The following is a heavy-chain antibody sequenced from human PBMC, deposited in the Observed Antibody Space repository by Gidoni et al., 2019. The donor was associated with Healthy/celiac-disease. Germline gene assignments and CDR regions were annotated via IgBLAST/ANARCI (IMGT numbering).Heavy chain of an antibody. Sequence: EVQLVESGGGLVQPGRSLRLSCAASGFTFDDYAMHWVRQAPGKGLGWVSGISWNSGSIGYADSVKGRFTISRDNAKNSLYLQMNSLRAEDTALYYCAKDPESGWYYFDYWGQGTLVTVSS. CDR2: ISWNSGSI. CDR1: GFTFDDYA. J-gene: IGHJ4*02. V-gene: IGHV3-9*01. D-gene: IGHD6-19*01. CDR3: AKDPESGWYYFDY.